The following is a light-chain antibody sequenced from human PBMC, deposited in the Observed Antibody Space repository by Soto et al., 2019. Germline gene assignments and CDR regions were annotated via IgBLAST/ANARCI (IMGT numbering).Light chain of an antibody. V-gene: IGKV1-39*01. J-gene: IGKJ1*01. CDR3: QQSYSLPVWT. CDR2: SAS. CDR1: QSISSY. Sequence: DIQMTQSPSPLSASVGDRVTITCRASQSISSYLNWYQQKPGKAPKLLIYSASSLQSGVPSRFSGSGSGTDFTLSVSSLQPEDFATYYCQQSYSLPVWTFGQGTKVDIK.